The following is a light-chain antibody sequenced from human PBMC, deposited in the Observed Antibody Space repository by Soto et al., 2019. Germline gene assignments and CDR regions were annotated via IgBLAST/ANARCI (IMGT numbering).Light chain of an antibody. Sequence: QSVLTQPPSASGTPGQRVTISCSGSSSNIGSNYVYWYQQLPGTAPKLLIYSNNQPPSGVPDRFSGSKSGTSASLAISGLRSEDEADYYCAAWDDSLSVHVVFGGGTKVTVL. CDR3: AAWDDSLSVHVV. J-gene: IGLJ2*01. V-gene: IGLV1-47*02. CDR1: SSNIGSNY. CDR2: SNN.